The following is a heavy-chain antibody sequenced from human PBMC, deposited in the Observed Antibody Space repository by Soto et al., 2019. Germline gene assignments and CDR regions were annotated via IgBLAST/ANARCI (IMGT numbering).Heavy chain of an antibody. V-gene: IGHV4-34*01. Sequence: SETLSLTCAVYGGSFSGYYWSWIRQPPGKGLEWIGEINHSGSTNYNPSLKSRVTISVDTSKNQFSLKLSSVTAADTAVYYCAGGGPNYYDSSGYYYPFDYWGQGTLVTVSS. CDR1: GGSFSGYY. J-gene: IGHJ4*02. CDR2: INHSGST. D-gene: IGHD3-22*01. CDR3: AGGGPNYYDSSGYYYPFDY.